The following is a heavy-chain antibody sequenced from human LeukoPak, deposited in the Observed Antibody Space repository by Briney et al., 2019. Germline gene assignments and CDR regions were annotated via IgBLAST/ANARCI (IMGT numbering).Heavy chain of an antibody. V-gene: IGHV4-39*07. D-gene: IGHD3-22*01. CDR2: INYSGSI. CDR3: ARSKRITMIVVVIHHAFDI. Sequence: SETLSLTCSVSGGSISSRFYYWGWVRQPPGKGLEWIGSINYSGSINHNPSFTSRATVSVDTSKNQFSLKLSSVTAADTAVYYCARSKRITMIVVVIHHAFDIWGQGTMVAVSS. J-gene: IGHJ3*02. CDR1: GGSISSRFYY.